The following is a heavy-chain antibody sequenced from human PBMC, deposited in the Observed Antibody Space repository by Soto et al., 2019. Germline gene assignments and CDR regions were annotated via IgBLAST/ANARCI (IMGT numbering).Heavy chain of an antibody. Sequence: GASVKISCKASGYTFTSYGISWVRQAPGQGLEWMGWISAYNGNTNYAQKLQGRVTMTTDTSTSTAYMELRSLRSDDTAVYYCAILGYSGYDSPNDAFDIWGQGTMVTVSS. J-gene: IGHJ3*02. CDR3: AILGYSGYDSPNDAFDI. CDR2: ISAYNGNT. V-gene: IGHV1-18*01. CDR1: GYTFTSYG. D-gene: IGHD5-12*01.